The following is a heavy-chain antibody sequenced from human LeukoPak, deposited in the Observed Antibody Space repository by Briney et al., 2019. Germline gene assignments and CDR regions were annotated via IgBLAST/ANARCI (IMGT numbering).Heavy chain of an antibody. J-gene: IGHJ4*02. CDR1: GYTFTSYG. CDR2: IIPIFGTA. Sequence: GASVKVSCKASGYTFTSYGISWVRQAPGQGLEWMGRIIPIFGTANYAQKFQGRVTITTDESTSTAYMELSSLRSEDTAVYYCAREHPDVVLMVYAAQGVGFDYWGQGTLVTVSS. CDR3: AREHPDVVLMVYAAQGVGFDY. V-gene: IGHV1-69*05. D-gene: IGHD2-8*01.